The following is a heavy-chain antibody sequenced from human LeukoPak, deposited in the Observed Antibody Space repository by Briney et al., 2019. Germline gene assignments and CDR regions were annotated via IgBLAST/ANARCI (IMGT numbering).Heavy chain of an antibody. Sequence: SETLSLTCTVSRGSISSYYWSWIRQSPGKGLEWIGYIDYDGTTNYNPFLKSRIIISVDTTKNQFSLKVNSVTAVDTAVYYCARSPGLLWFGEPPVVALDIWGQGTMVTVSS. J-gene: IGHJ3*02. D-gene: IGHD3-10*01. CDR3: ARSPGLLWFGEPPVVALDI. V-gene: IGHV4-59*01. CDR1: RGSISSYY. CDR2: IDYDGTT.